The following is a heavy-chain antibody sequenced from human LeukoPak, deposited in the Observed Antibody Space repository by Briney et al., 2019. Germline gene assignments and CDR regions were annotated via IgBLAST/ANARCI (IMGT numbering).Heavy chain of an antibody. CDR1: GFPFSTYW. J-gene: IGHJ4*02. Sequence: PGGPLRLSCAASGFPFSTYWMAWVRQAPGKGLEWVANIKRDGSQKNYVDSVKGRFTISRDSAKSSLYLQMNSLRDEDTAVYYCARDHRVGPWDYWGQGTLVTVSS. V-gene: IGHV3-7*01. D-gene: IGHD1-26*01. CDR2: IKRDGSQK. CDR3: ARDHRVGPWDY.